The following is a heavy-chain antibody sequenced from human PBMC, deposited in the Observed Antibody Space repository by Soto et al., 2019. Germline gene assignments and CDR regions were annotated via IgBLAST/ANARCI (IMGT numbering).Heavy chain of an antibody. D-gene: IGHD3-10*01. J-gene: IGHJ6*02. V-gene: IGHV4-34*01. Sequence: SETLSLTCGVSGGSFSGHYWSWIRQPPGKGLEWIGEIIPTGTTTYNPSLKSRLSISLDTSNNQFSLNLTSVSAADTAVYYCARGGVTLAWNYYYYGMDVWGPGTTLTVSS. CDR3: ARGGVTLAWNYYYYGMDV. CDR1: GGSFSGHY. CDR2: IIPTGTT.